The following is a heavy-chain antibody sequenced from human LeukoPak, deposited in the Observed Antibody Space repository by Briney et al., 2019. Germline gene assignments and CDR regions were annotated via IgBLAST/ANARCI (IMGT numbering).Heavy chain of an antibody. V-gene: IGHV3-21*01. D-gene: IGHD6-13*01. J-gene: IGHJ6*03. CDR3: ARASQAAAGTFYYYYMDV. CDR1: GFTFTSSA. CDR2: ISSSSSYI. Sequence: PGGSLRLSCAASGFTFTSSAMSWVRQAPGKGLEWVSSISSSSSYIYYADSVKGRFTISRDNAKNSLYLQMNSLRAEDTAVYYCARASQAAAGTFYYYYMDVWGKGTTVTISS.